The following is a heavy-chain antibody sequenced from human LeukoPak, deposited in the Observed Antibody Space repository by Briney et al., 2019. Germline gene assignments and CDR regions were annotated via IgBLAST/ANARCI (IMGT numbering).Heavy chain of an antibody. CDR1: GVIFSDYI. CDR3: SRDRGEDGNSDFDV. Sequence: GGSLRLSCAASGVIFSDYILDWVRQAPGKGLEWVGRIRRKTNMYTTEYAASVKDRFVISRDDSKNSLYLDMYSLKTEDTAVYFCSRDRGEDGNSDFDVWGLGTMVTVSA. V-gene: IGHV3-72*01. J-gene: IGHJ3*01. D-gene: IGHD2/OR15-2a*01. CDR2: IRRKTNMYTT.